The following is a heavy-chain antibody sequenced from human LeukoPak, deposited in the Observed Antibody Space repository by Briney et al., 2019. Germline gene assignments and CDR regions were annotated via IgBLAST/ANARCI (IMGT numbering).Heavy chain of an antibody. Sequence: SQTLSLTCTVSGGSISSGGYYWSWIRQHPGKGLEWIGYIYHSGGTYYNPSLKSRVTISVDTSKNQFSLKLSSVTAADTAVYYCARVATILGYFDYWGQGTLVTVSS. D-gene: IGHD5-12*01. CDR1: GGSISSGGYY. V-gene: IGHV4-31*03. CDR2: IYHSGGT. J-gene: IGHJ4*02. CDR3: ARVATILGYFDY.